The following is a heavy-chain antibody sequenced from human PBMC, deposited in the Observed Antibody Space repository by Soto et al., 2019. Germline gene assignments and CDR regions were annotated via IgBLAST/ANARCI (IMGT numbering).Heavy chain of an antibody. CDR1: GGSISSYY. Sequence: SETLSLTCTVSGGSISSYYWSWIRQPPGKGLEWIGYIYYSGSTNYNPSLKSRVTISVDTSKNQFSLKLSSVTAADTAVYYCARYSKGDGTLDYWGQGTLVTVSS. J-gene: IGHJ4*02. V-gene: IGHV4-59*08. CDR2: IYYSGST. D-gene: IGHD2-21*02. CDR3: ARYSKGDGTLDY.